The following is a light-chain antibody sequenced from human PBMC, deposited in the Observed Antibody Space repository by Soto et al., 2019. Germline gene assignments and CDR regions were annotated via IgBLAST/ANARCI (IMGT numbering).Light chain of an antibody. CDR2: GAS. CDR1: QSISSSK. V-gene: IGKV3D-7*01. J-gene: IGKJ4*01. Sequence: EIVLTQSPGTLSLSPGESATLSCRASQSISSSKLAWYQQNPGQAPRLLMYGASNRATGIPARFSGSGSGTDFSLTISSLQPEDFVTYFCQQVNTFPFTFGGGTKVDIK. CDR3: QQVNTFPFT.